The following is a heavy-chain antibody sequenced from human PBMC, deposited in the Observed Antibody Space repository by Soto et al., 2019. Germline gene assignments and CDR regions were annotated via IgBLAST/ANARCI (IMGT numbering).Heavy chain of an antibody. D-gene: IGHD1-1*01. CDR2: ISGSGGSI. CDR1: GFTFSTYA. Sequence: EVQLLESGGGLVQPGGSLRLSCAASGFTFSTYAMNWVRQAPGNGLEWVSAISGSGGSIHYADSVKGRFTISRDNSKNTVYLQRNSLRDEDTAVYHCVKGYWKGDVWGQGTTVTVSS. V-gene: IGHV3-23*01. J-gene: IGHJ6*02. CDR3: VKGYWKGDV.